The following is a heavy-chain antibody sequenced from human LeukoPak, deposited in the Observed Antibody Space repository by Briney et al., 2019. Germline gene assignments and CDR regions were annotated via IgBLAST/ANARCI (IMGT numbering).Heavy chain of an antibody. Sequence: GGSLRLSCATSGFTLSIYGMHWVRQAPGKGLEWVAFIRYDGTSQYYTDSVKGRFTISRDNSMNTMYLQMNSLRVEDTAVYYCAKVGFGWYQIDYWGQGTLVTVSS. J-gene: IGHJ4*02. D-gene: IGHD6-19*01. CDR2: IRYDGTSQ. CDR3: AKVGFGWYQIDY. V-gene: IGHV3-30*02. CDR1: GFTLSIYG.